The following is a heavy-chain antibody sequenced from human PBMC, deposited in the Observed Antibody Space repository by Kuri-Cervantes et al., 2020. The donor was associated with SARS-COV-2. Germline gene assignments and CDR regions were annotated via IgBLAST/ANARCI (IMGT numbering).Heavy chain of an antibody. CDR1: GGSISSHY. V-gene: IGHV3-66*02. D-gene: IGHD5-18*01. Sequence: ETLSLTCTVSGGSISSHYMSWVRQAPGKGLEWVSVIYSGGSTYYADSVKGRFTISRDNSKNTLYLQMNSLRAEDTAVYYCVGETDTAMAFFDYWGQGTLVTVSS. CDR3: VGETDTAMAFFDY. CDR2: IYSGGST. J-gene: IGHJ4*02.